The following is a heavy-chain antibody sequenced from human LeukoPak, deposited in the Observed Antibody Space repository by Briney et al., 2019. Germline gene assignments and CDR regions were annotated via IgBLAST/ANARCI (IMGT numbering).Heavy chain of an antibody. V-gene: IGHV3-74*01. CDR3: TRPESSSSLACDH. CDR1: GFTFSSYA. CDR2: INSDGSTT. J-gene: IGHJ4*02. D-gene: IGHD2-2*01. Sequence: GGSLRLSCAASGFTFSSYAMSWVRQAPGKGLEWVSRINSDGSTTNYADSVKGRFIISRDNAKNTLYLQMNSLRAEDTAVYYCTRPESSSSLACDHWGQGTLVTVSS.